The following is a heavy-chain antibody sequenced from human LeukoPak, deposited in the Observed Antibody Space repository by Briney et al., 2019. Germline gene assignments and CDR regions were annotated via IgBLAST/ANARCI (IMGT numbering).Heavy chain of an antibody. V-gene: IGHV3-30*18. CDR3: AKDLYGGRGNFDY. Sequence: PGGSLRPSCAASGFTFSSYGMHWVRQAPGKGLEWVAVISYDGSNKYYADSVKGRFTISRDNSKNTLYLQMNSLRAEDTAVYYCAKDLYGGRGNFDYWGQGTLVTVSS. CDR2: ISYDGSNK. J-gene: IGHJ4*02. CDR1: GFTFSSYG. D-gene: IGHD3-16*01.